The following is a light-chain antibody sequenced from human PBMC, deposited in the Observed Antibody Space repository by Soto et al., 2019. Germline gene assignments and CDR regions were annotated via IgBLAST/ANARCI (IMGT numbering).Light chain of an antibody. CDR2: DAS. Sequence: EIVLTQSPATLSLSPGERAPLSCRASQSVSSYLAWYQQKPGQAPRLLIYDASNRATGIPARFSGSGSGTDFTLTISSLEPEDFAVYYCQQRSNWPMYTFGQGTKVDIK. V-gene: IGKV3-11*01. CDR3: QQRSNWPMYT. J-gene: IGKJ2*01. CDR1: QSVSSY.